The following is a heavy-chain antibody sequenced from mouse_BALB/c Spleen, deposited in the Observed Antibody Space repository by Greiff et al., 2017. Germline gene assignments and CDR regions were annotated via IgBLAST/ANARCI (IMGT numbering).Heavy chain of an antibody. CDR3: ARRGDGYLYYAMDY. Sequence: VQLQQSGAELVKPGASVKLSCTASGFNIKDTYMHWVKQRPEQGLEWIGRIDPANGNTKYDPKFQGKATITADTSSNTAYLQLSSLTSEDTAVYYCARRGDGYLYYAMDYWGQGTSVTVSS. V-gene: IGHV14-3*02. CDR1: GFNIKDTY. D-gene: IGHD2-3*01. CDR2: IDPANGNT. J-gene: IGHJ4*01.